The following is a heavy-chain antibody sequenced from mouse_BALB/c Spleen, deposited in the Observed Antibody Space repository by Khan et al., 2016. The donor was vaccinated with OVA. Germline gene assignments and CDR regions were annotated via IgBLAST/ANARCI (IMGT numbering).Heavy chain of an antibody. CDR1: GFAFNSYD. D-gene: IGHD2-10*01. CDR3: TRPSYYGNPWFTY. V-gene: IGHV5-9*02. CDR2: ISSTGTYT. J-gene: IGHJ3*01. Sequence: EVELVESGGGLVKPGGSLKLSCAVSGFAFNSYDMSWVRQTPEKRLEWVATISSTGTYTYYPDSVKGRFTISRDTARNTLYLQMSSLRSEDTALYYCTRPSYYGNPWFTYWGQGTLVTVSA.